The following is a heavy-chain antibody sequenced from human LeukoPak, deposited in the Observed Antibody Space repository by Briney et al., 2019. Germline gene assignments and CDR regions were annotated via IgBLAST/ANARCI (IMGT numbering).Heavy chain of an antibody. D-gene: IGHD5/OR15-5a*01. J-gene: IGHJ6*03. Sequence: GVSLKISCEGSGYSFSNYWIGWVRQMPGKGLEWMGIIYPRDSDSRYSPSFQGQVAISVDKSISTACLQWSSLKASDTAVYYCARHWGSTNYYYMDVWGKGTTVTVSS. V-gene: IGHV5-51*01. CDR2: IYPRDSDS. CDR3: ARHWGSTNYYYMDV. CDR1: GYSFSNYW.